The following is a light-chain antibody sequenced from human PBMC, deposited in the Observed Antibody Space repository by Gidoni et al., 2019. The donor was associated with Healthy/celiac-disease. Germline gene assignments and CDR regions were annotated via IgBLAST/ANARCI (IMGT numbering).Light chain of an antibody. Sequence: ESVLTQSPGTLSLSPGERDTLSCRASQSVSSSYLAWYQQKPGQAPRLLIYGASSRATCIPDRFSVSGSGTDFTLTISRLEPEDFAVYYCQQYGSSPTWTFGQGTKVEIK. CDR2: GAS. CDR1: QSVSSSY. CDR3: QQYGSSPTWT. V-gene: IGKV3-20*01. J-gene: IGKJ1*01.